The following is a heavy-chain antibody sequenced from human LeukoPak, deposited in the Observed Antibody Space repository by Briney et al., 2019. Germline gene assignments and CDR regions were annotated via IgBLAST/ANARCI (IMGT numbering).Heavy chain of an antibody. Sequence: WGSLRLSCAASGFTFHDYGMSWVRQAPGKGLEWVSGINWNGGSTGYADSVKGRFSISRDNAKNSLYLQMNSLRAEDTALYHCARTYGSGSYYGQNDYWGQGTVVTVSS. D-gene: IGHD3-10*01. CDR2: INWNGGST. J-gene: IGHJ4*02. V-gene: IGHV3-20*01. CDR1: GFTFHDYG. CDR3: ARTYGSGSYYGQNDY.